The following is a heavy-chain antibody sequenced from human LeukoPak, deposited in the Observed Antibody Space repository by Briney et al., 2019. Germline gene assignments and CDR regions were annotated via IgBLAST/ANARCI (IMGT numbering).Heavy chain of an antibody. CDR3: ARDRPPYSSGCLGY. D-gene: IGHD6-19*01. J-gene: IGHJ4*02. CDR1: GFTFSSYG. Sequence: GGSLGLSCAASGFTFSSYGMNWVRQAPGKGLEWVSSISSSSSYIYYADSVKGRFTISRDNAKNSLYLQMNSLRAEDTAVYYCARDRPPYSSGCLGYWGQGTLVTVSS. CDR2: ISSSSSYI. V-gene: IGHV3-21*01.